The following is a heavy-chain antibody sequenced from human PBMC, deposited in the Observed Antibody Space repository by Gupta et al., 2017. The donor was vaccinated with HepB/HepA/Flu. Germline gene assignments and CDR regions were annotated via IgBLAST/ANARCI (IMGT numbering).Heavy chain of an antibody. V-gene: IGHV3-30-3*01. CDR1: GFTFSSYA. CDR3: ASPYSSKDY. Sequence: QVQLVESGGGVVQPGRSLRLFCAASGFTFSSYAMHWVRQAPGKGLEWVAVISYDGSNKYYADSVKGRFTISRDNSKNTLYLQMNSLRAEDTAVYYCASPYSSKDYWGQGTLVTVSS. J-gene: IGHJ4*02. CDR2: ISYDGSNK. D-gene: IGHD1-26*01.